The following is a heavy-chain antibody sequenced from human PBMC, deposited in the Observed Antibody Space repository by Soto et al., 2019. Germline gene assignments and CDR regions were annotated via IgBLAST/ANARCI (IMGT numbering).Heavy chain of an antibody. V-gene: IGHV1-24*01. Sequence: QVQLVQSGAEVKKPGASVKVSCKVSGYTLTELSMHWVRQAPGKGLEWMGGFDPEDGETIYAQKFQGRVTMTEDTSTDTAYMELGILRSEDTAVYYCATLGRSNPHQYDFWSGYYNWFDPWGQGTLVTVSS. CDR3: ATLGRSNPHQYDFWSGYYNWFDP. D-gene: IGHD3-3*01. CDR2: FDPEDGET. CDR1: GYTLTELS. J-gene: IGHJ5*02.